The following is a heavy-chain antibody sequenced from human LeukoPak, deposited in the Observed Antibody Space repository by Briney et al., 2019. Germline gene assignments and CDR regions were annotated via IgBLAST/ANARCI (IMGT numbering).Heavy chain of an antibody. Sequence: QPGGSLRLSCAGSGFTFSSYSMNWVRQAPGKGLEGISHISSSSRTIYYADSVEGRFTISRDNAKNSLYLQMDSLRVEDTAVYYCARAHLTGVDAFDIWGQGTMVTVSS. CDR2: ISSSSRTI. D-gene: IGHD2-8*01. CDR1: GFTFSSYS. CDR3: ARAHLTGVDAFDI. V-gene: IGHV3-48*04. J-gene: IGHJ3*02.